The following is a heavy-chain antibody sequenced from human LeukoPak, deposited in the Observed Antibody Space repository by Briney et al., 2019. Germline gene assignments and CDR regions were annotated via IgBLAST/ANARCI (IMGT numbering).Heavy chain of an antibody. V-gene: IGHV1-8*03. CDR2: MNPNSGNT. D-gene: IGHD5-12*01. Sequence: ASVKVSCKASGYTFTSYGISWVRQATGQGLEWMGWMNPNSGNTGYAQKFQGRVTITRNTSMSTAYMELSSLRSEDTAVYYCARGLVARLPDYWGQGTLVTVSS. CDR1: GYTFTSYG. J-gene: IGHJ4*02. CDR3: ARGLVARLPDY.